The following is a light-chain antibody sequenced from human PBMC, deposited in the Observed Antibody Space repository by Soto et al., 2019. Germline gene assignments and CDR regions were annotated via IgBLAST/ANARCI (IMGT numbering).Light chain of an antibody. CDR3: QQYYSHPLT. CDR1: QSISSW. Sequence: DIQMTHSPSTLSASVGDIFTITCRASQSISSWLAWYQQKPGKAPKLLIYKASSLESGVPSRFSGSGSGTDFTLTISSLQPEDFATYYCQQYYSHPLTFGQGTRLEIK. CDR2: KAS. J-gene: IGKJ5*01. V-gene: IGKV1-5*03.